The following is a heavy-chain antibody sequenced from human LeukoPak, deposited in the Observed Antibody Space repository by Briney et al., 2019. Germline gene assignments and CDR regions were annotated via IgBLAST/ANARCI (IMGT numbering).Heavy chain of an antibody. D-gene: IGHD2-15*01. V-gene: IGHV4-4*02. CDR1: GGSISNTNW. CDR2: VNLQGST. Sequence: PSGTLSLTCGVSGGSISNTNWWTWVRQPPGKGLEWIGEVNLQGSTNYNPSLKSRVTISVDTSKNQFSLKLSSVTAADTAVYYCARGDCSGGSCYLFDYWGQGALVTVSS. J-gene: IGHJ4*02. CDR3: ARGDCSGGSCYLFDY.